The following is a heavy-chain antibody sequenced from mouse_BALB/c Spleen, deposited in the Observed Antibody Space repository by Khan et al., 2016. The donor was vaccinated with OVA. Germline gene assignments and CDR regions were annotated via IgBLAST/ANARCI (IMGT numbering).Heavy chain of an antibody. J-gene: IGHJ2*01. CDR2: IDPPNGYT. CDR1: GLNIKDSY. Sequence: VQLQQSGAELVKSGATVKLSCTPSGLNIKDSYMHWLHQCPEQGLEWIGSIDPPNGYTYYDPNFQGKFTISADTSSNTPYLQVSSLTSEDTAVYYCARMARKWGQGTMLTVSA. V-gene: IGHV14-3*02. CDR3: ARMARK.